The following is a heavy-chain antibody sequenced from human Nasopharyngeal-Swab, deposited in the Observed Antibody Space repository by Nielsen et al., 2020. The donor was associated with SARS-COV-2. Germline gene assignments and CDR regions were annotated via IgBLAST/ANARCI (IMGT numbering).Heavy chain of an antibody. CDR2: TYYRSKWYN. Sequence: SQTLSLTCAISGDSVSSSSAAWNWIRQSPSRGLEWLGRTYYRSKWYNDYAVSVKSRITINPDTSKNQFSLHLNSVTPEDTAVYYCARARGDYGDYYYYDYTDVWGKGTTVTVSS. V-gene: IGHV6-1*01. CDR3: ARARGDYGDYYYYDYTDV. CDR1: GDSVSSSSAA. D-gene: IGHD4-17*01. J-gene: IGHJ6*03.